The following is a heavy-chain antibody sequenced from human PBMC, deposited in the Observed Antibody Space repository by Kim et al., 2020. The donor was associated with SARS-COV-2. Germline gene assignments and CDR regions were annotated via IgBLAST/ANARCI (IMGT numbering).Heavy chain of an antibody. J-gene: IGHJ5*02. CDR3: AREAEGWFDP. V-gene: IGHV4-31*02. Sequence: GSTYYNPSLKSRVTISVDTSKNPCPLKLSSVTAADTAVYYCAREAEGWFDPWGQGTLVTVSS. CDR2: GST. D-gene: IGHD6-25*01.